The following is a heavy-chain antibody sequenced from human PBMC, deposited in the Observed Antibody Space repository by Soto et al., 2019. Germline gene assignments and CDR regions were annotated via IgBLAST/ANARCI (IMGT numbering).Heavy chain of an antibody. V-gene: IGHV3-15*07. D-gene: IGHD3-22*01. CDR1: GFTFSNAW. Sequence: EVQLVESGGGLVKPGGSLRLSCAASGFTFSNAWMNWVRQAPGKGLEWVGRIKSKTDGGTTDYAAPMKGRFTISRDDSKNTLYLQMNSLKTEDTAVYYCTTDYYDSSGTTRSFDLWGRGTLVTVSS. CDR3: TTDYYDSSGTTRSFDL. CDR2: IKSKTDGGTT. J-gene: IGHJ2*01.